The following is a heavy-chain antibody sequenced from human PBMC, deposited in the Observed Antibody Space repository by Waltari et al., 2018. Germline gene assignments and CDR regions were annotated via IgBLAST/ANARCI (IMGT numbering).Heavy chain of an antibody. D-gene: IGHD1-26*01. Sequence: VQLVQSGAEVKKPGSSVKVSCKASGGTFSSYAISWVRQMPGKGLEWMGIIYPGDSDTRYSPSVQGQVTISADKSISTAYLQWSSLKASDTAMYYCARGSLWELASDAFDIWGQGTMVTVSS. CDR2: IYPGDSDT. J-gene: IGHJ3*02. CDR3: ARGSLWELASDAFDI. V-gene: IGHV5-51*01. CDR1: GGTFSSYA.